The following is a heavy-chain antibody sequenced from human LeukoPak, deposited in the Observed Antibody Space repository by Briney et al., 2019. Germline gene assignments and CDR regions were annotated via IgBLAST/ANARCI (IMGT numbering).Heavy chain of an antibody. J-gene: IGHJ6*02. Sequence: QAGGSLRLSCAASDFSFSNYGMHWVRQAPGKGLEWVAVILYDGNNKHYAESVKGRFTISRDNSNNMLYLQMNSLRPEDTAVYYCAKDRLFGSGLNGPHYYYGMDVWGQGTTVTVS. V-gene: IGHV3-30*18. CDR1: DFSFSNYG. D-gene: IGHD1-26*01. CDR2: ILYDGNNK. CDR3: AKDRLFGSGLNGPHYYYGMDV.